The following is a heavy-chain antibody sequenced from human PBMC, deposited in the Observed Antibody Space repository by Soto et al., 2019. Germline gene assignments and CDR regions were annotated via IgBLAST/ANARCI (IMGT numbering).Heavy chain of an antibody. J-gene: IGHJ6*02. Sequence: PGGSLRLSCAASGFTFSSYGMHWVRQAPGKGLGWVAVIWYDGSNKYCADSVKGRFTISRDNSKNTLYLQMTSLRAEDTAVYYCARPFAPPPIFRVVIGAGYYYYGMDVWGQGTTVTVSS. CDR1: GFTFSSYG. CDR2: IWYDGSNK. CDR3: ARPFAPPPIFRVVIGAGYYYYGMDV. V-gene: IGHV3-33*01. D-gene: IGHD3-3*01.